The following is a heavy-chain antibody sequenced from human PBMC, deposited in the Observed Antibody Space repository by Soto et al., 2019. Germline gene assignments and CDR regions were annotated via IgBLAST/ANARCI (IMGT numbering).Heavy chain of an antibody. Sequence: PSETLSLTCAVYCGSFSGYYWSWIRQPPGKGLEWIGEINHSGSTNYNPSLKSRVTISVDTSKNQFSLKLSSVTAADTAVYYCARGPPYSYYYEDYFDYWGQGTLVTVSS. CDR3: ARGPPYSYYYEDYFDY. V-gene: IGHV4-34*01. J-gene: IGHJ4*02. D-gene: IGHD3-22*01. CDR1: CGSFSGYY. CDR2: INHSGST.